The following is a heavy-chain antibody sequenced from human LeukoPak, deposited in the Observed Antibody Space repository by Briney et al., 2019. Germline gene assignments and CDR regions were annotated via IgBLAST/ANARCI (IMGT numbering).Heavy chain of an antibody. J-gene: IGHJ4*02. CDR2: IIPIFGTA. V-gene: IGHV1-69*05. CDR1: GGTFSSYA. CDR3: ARAGQDIVGAEGVDY. Sequence: GASVKLSCKASGGTFSSYAISWVRQAPGQGLEWMGRIIPIFGTANYAQTFTGRVTITTDKSTSTPYMELSSLRSEDTAVYYCARAGQDIVGAEGVDYWGQGALVTVSS. D-gene: IGHD1-26*01.